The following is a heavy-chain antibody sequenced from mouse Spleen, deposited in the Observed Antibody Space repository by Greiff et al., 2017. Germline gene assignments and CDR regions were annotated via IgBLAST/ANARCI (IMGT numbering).Heavy chain of an antibody. CDR2: IDPANGNT. V-gene: IGHV14-3*02. CDR1: GFNIKDTY. J-gene: IGHJ2*01. CDR3: ARLYYFDY. Sequence: EVQVVESGAELVKPGASVKLSCTASGFNIKDTYMHWVKQRPEQGLEWIGRIDPANGNTKYDPKFQGKATITADTSSNTAYLQLSSLTSEDTAVYYCARLYYFDYWGQGTTLTVSS.